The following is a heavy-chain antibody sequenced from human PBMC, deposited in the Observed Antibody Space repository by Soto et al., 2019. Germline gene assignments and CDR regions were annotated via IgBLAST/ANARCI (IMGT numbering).Heavy chain of an antibody. V-gene: IGHV4-61*08. CDR3: ARESDILTGYARYYFDY. Sequence: PSETLSLTCTVSGGSISSGGYYWSWIRQHPGKGLEWIGYIYYSGSTDYNPSLKSRVTISVDTSKNQFSLKLSSVTAADTAVYYCARESDILTGYARYYFDYWGQGTLVTVSS. J-gene: IGHJ4*02. D-gene: IGHD3-9*01. CDR2: IYYSGST. CDR1: GGSISSGGYY.